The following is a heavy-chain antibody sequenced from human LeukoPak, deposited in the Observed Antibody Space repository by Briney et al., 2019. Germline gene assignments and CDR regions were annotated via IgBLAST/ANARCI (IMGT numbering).Heavy chain of an antibody. CDR3: ARERYYDFWSGYWYNWFDP. CDR1: GGSISSHY. CDR2: IYYSGST. J-gene: IGHJ5*02. D-gene: IGHD3-3*01. V-gene: IGHV4-59*11. Sequence: SETLSLTCTVSGGSISSHYWSWIRQPPGKGLEWIGYIYYSGSTNYNPSLKSRVTISVDTSKNQFSLKLSPVTAADTAVYYCARERYYDFWSGYWYNWFDPWGQGTLVTVSP.